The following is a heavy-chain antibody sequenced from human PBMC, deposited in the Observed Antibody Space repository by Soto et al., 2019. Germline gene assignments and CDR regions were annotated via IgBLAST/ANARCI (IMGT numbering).Heavy chain of an antibody. Sequence: QLQLQESGSGLVKPSQTLSLTCAVSGGSMRSGGYSWSRIRQPPGKGLEWIGYIYHSGSTYYNPSLKSRVTMSVDRSKNQFSLKLSSVTAADTAVYYCAAGGGLPRYYWGQGTLVTVSS. J-gene: IGHJ4*02. CDR1: GGSMRSGGYS. CDR3: AAGGGLPRYY. V-gene: IGHV4-30-2*01. CDR2: IYHSGST. D-gene: IGHD5-12*01.